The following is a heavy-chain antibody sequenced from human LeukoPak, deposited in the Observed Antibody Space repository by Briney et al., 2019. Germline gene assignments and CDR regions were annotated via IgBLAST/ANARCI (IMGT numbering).Heavy chain of an antibody. CDR1: GFSFSRSG. CDR3: ARDILAYCGGDCSFDY. CDR2: IRYDGSNK. D-gene: IGHD2-21*02. V-gene: IGHV3-30*02. J-gene: IGHJ4*02. Sequence: PGGSLRLSCAASGFSFSRSGMHWVRQAPGKGLEWVAFIRYDGSNKYYADSVKGRFTISRDNSKNTLYLQMNSLRAEDTAVYYCARDILAYCGGDCSFDYWGQGTLVTVSS.